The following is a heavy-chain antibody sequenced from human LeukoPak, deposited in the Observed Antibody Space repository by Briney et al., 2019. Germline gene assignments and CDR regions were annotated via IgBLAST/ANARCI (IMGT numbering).Heavy chain of an antibody. CDR3: ATPGRIPEAANWFDP. V-gene: IGHV3-15*01. CDR1: GFTFPNAW. CDR2: IKSRTDGGTT. Sequence: PGGSLRLSCAASGFTFPNAWMSWLRQAPGKGLEWVGHIKSRTDGGTTDYAAPVKGRFTTSRDDSENTLYLQMNSLKTEDTAVYYCATPGRIPEAANWFDPWGQGTLVTVSS. J-gene: IGHJ5*02. D-gene: IGHD6-13*01.